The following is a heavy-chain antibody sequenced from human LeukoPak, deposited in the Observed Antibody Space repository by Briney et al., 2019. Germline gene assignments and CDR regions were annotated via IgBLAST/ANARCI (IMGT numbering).Heavy chain of an antibody. V-gene: IGHV3-23*01. D-gene: IGHD6-19*01. CDR1: GFTFSSYA. CDR3: AKAREWLDTSYYFDY. Sequence: GGSLRLSCAASGFTFSSYAMSWVRQAPGKGLEWVSAISGSGGSTYNADSVKGRFTISRDNSKNTLYLQMNSLRAEDTAVYYCAKAREWLDTSYYFDYWGQGTLVTVSS. J-gene: IGHJ4*02. CDR2: ISGSGGST.